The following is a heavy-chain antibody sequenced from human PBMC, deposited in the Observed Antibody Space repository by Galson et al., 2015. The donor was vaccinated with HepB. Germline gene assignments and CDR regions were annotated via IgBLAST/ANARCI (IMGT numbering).Heavy chain of an antibody. CDR2: FDPEDGET. CDR1: GYTLTELS. CDR3: ATATVTNYWFDP. Sequence: SVKVSCKVSGYTLTELSMHWVRQAPGKGLEWMGGFDPEDGETIYAQKFQGRVTMTEDTSTDTAYMELSSLRSEDTAVYYCATATVTNYWFDPWGQGTLVTVSS. J-gene: IGHJ5*02. V-gene: IGHV1-24*01. D-gene: IGHD4-17*01.